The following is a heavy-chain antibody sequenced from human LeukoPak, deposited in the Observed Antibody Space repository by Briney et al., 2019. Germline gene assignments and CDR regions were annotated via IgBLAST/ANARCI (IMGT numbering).Heavy chain of an antibody. CDR1: GGSISSSSYY. V-gene: IGHV4-39*01. D-gene: IGHD7-27*01. CDR3: ARYPTGEEAYFDY. J-gene: IGHJ4*02. CDR2: IYYSGST. Sequence: SETLSLTCTVSGGSISSSSYYWGWIRQPPGKGLEWIGSIYYSGSTYYNPSLKSRVTIPVDTSKNQFSLKLSSVTAADTAVYYCARYPTGEEAYFDYWGQGTLVTVSS.